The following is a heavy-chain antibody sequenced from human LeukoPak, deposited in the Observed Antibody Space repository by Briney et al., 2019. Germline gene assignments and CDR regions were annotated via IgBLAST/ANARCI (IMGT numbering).Heavy chain of an antibody. J-gene: IGHJ4*02. D-gene: IGHD2-15*01. CDR2: ISYDGSNK. CDR1: GFTFSSYG. Sequence: PGGALRLTCAVSGFTFSSYGMHWVRQAPGKGLEWVAVISYDGSNKYYADSVKGRFTISRDNSKNTLYLQMNSLRAEDTAVYYCAKALYCSGGSCYSLGVYWGQGTLVTVSS. CDR3: AKALYCSGGSCYSLGVY. V-gene: IGHV3-30*18.